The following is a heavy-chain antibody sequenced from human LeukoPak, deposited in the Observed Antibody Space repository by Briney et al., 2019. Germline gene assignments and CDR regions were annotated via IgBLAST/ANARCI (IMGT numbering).Heavy chain of an antibody. Sequence: PGGSLRLSCAASGFTVSSNYMNWVRQAPGKGLEWVSVIYSGGSTYYADSVKGRFTISRDNSKNSLYLQMNSLRDEDTAVYYCARELSPFDYWGQGTLVTVSS. CDR2: IYSGGST. CDR3: ARELSPFDY. J-gene: IGHJ4*02. CDR1: GFTVSSNY. V-gene: IGHV3-53*01. D-gene: IGHD4/OR15-4a*01.